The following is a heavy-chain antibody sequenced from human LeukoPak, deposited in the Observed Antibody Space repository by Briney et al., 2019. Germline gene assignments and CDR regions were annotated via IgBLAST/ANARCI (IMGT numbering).Heavy chain of an antibody. D-gene: IGHD6-13*01. Sequence: GRSLRLSCAASGFTFSSCGMHWVRQAPGKGLEWVAVISYDGRNKYYADSVKGRLTISRDNSKNTLYLQMNSLRAEDTAVYYCAKGGSSSRSHFDYWGQGTLVTVSS. J-gene: IGHJ4*02. CDR1: GFTFSSCG. V-gene: IGHV3-30*18. CDR3: AKGGSSSRSHFDY. CDR2: ISYDGRNK.